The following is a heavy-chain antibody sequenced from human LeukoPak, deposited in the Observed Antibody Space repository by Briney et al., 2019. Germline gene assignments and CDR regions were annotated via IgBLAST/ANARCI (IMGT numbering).Heavy chain of an antibody. CDR1: GFTLRGYP. CDR2: IKQDGSEK. V-gene: IGHV3-7*01. Sequence: GGSLRLSCVVSGFTLRGYPMSWVRQAPGKGLEWVANIKQDGSEKYYVDSVKGRFTISRENAKNSLYLQMNSLRAEDTAVYYCARDGTSIGASSYDDWGQGTLVTVSS. J-gene: IGHJ4*02. CDR3: ARDGTSIGASSYDD. D-gene: IGHD2-2*01.